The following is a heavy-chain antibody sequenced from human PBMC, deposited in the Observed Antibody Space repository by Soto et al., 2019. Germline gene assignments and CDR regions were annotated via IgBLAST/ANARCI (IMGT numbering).Heavy chain of an antibody. CDR1: GGSISSSSYY. Sequence: SETLSLTCTVSGGSISSSSYYWGWIRQPPGKGLEWIGSIYYSGSTYYNPSLKSRVTISVDTSKNQFSLKLSSVTAADTAVYYCASFGDPYSSGWHNFDYWGQGTLVTVSS. CDR3: ASFGDPYSSGWHNFDY. D-gene: IGHD6-19*01. J-gene: IGHJ4*02. V-gene: IGHV4-39*01. CDR2: IYYSGST.